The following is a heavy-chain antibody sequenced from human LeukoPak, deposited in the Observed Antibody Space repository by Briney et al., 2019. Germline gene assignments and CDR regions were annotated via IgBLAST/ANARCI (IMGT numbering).Heavy chain of an antibody. CDR2: ISSSSSYI. J-gene: IGHJ5*02. V-gene: IGHV3-21*01. CDR1: GFTFSSYS. Sequence: PGGSLRLSCAASGFTFSSYSMNWVRQAPGKGLEWVSSISSSSSYIYYADSVKGRFTISRDNAKNSLYLQMNSLRAEDTAVYYCASRAYYYDSSGYPPLTWGQGTLVTVSS. D-gene: IGHD3-22*01. CDR3: ASRAYYYDSSGYPPLT.